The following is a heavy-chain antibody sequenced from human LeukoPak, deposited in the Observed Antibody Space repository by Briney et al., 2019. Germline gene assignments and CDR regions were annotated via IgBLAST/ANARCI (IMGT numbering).Heavy chain of an antibody. CDR2: ISSSSSYI. V-gene: IGHV3-21*01. D-gene: IGHD3-10*01. CDR1: GFTFSSYS. CDR3: ARGLLWFGELGTDGYYFDY. J-gene: IGHJ4*02. Sequence: SGGSLRLSCAASGFTFSSYSMNWVRQAPGKGLEWVSSISSSSSYIHYADSVKGRFTISRDNAKNSLDLQMNSLRAEDTAVYYCARGLLWFGELGTDGYYFDYWGQGTLVTVSS.